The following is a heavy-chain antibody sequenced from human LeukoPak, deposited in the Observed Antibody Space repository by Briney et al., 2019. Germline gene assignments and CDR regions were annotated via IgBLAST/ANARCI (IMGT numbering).Heavy chain of an antibody. Sequence: ASVKVSCKVSGYTLTELSMHWVRQAPGKGLEWMGGFDPEDGETIYAQKFQGRVTMTEDTSTDTAYMELSSLRSEDTAVYYCATSPLGYCSSTSCIDYWGQGTPVTVSS. CDR1: GYTLTELS. D-gene: IGHD2-2*01. CDR3: ATSPLGYCSSTSCIDY. J-gene: IGHJ4*02. V-gene: IGHV1-24*01. CDR2: FDPEDGET.